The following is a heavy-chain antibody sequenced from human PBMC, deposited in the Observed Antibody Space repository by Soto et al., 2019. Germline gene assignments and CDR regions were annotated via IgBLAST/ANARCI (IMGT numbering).Heavy chain of an antibody. D-gene: IGHD3-10*01. CDR1: GGYISGGYYY. Sequence: PSETLSLTCAVSGGYISGGYYYWSWIRQPAGKGLEWIGRIYTSGSTNYNPSLKSRVTMSVDTSKNQFSLKLSSVTAADTAVYYCARGDYYGSGSYYPYYYYYGMDVWGQGTTVTVSS. CDR2: IYTSGST. V-gene: IGHV4-61*02. CDR3: ARGDYYGSGSYYPYYYYYGMDV. J-gene: IGHJ6*02.